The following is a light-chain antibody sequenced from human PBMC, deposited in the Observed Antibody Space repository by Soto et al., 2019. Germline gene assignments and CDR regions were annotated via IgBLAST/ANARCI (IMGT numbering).Light chain of an antibody. Sequence: EIVLTQSPGTLSLSPGERATLFCRASQSVTDNYLAWHQQKPGQPPRLLIYGASLRATGIPDRFSGSGSGRDFTLTISRLEAEDFAVYYCQQYATAPRTFGQGTRLDMK. J-gene: IGKJ5*01. CDR3: QQYATAPRT. CDR2: GAS. V-gene: IGKV3-20*01. CDR1: QSVTDNY.